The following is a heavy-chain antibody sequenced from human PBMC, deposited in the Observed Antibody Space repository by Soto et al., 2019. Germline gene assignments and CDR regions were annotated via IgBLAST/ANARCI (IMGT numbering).Heavy chain of an antibody. CDR1: GGSISSYY. V-gene: IGHV4-59*08. CDR2: IYYSGST. CDR3: ARRWGALFDY. Sequence: QVQLQESGPGLVKPSETLSLTCTVSGGSISSYYWSWIRQPPGKGLEWIGYIYYSGSTNYNPSLKSRVTISVDTSKNQFSLKLSSVTAADTAVYYCARRWGALFDYWCQGTLVTVSS. J-gene: IGHJ4*02. D-gene: IGHD1-26*01.